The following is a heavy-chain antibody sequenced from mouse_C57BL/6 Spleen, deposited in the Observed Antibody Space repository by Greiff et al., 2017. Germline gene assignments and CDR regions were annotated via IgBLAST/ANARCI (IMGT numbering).Heavy chain of an antibody. CDR2: FYPGSGSI. J-gene: IGHJ4*01. D-gene: IGHD2-1*01. CDR3: ARHERGYYGNYDYAMDY. Sequence: QVQLKESGAELVKPGASVKLSCKASGYTFTEYTIHWVKQRSGQGLEWIGWFYPGSGSIKYNEKFKDKATLTADKSSSTVSMELSRLTSEDSAVYFCARHERGYYGNYDYAMDYWGQGTSVTVSS. V-gene: IGHV1-62-2*01. CDR1: GYTFTEYT.